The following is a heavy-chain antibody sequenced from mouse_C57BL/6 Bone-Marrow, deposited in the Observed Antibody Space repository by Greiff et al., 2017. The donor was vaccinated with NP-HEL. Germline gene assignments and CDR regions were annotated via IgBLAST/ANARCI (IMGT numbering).Heavy chain of an antibody. J-gene: IGHJ4*01. CDR1: GFTFSSYA. Sequence: EVQLVESGGGLVKPGGSLKLSCAASGFTFSSYAMSWVRQTPEKRLEWVATISDGGSYTYYPDNVKGRFTISRDNAKNNLYLQMSHLKSEDTAMYYCAREAIYDGYYAMDYWGQGTSVTVSS. CDR2: ISDGGSYT. D-gene: IGHD2-3*01. V-gene: IGHV5-4*01. CDR3: AREAIYDGYYAMDY.